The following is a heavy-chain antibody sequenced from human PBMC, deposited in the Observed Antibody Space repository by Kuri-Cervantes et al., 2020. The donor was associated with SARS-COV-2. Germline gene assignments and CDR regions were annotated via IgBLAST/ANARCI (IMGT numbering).Heavy chain of an antibody. J-gene: IGHJ3*02. D-gene: IGHD6-6*01. Sequence: GESLKISCAGSGFTFNSYSMNWVRQAPGKGLEWVAYINSGSRTIYYADSVKGRFTISTDNAKNSVYLQMDSLRAEDTAVYYCARESIAANLGAFDIWGQGTMVTVSS. CDR1: GFTFNSYS. CDR2: INSGSRTI. CDR3: ARESIAANLGAFDI. V-gene: IGHV3-48*01.